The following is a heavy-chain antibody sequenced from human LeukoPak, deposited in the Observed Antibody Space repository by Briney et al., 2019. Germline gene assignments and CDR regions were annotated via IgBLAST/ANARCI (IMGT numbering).Heavy chain of an antibody. CDR2: ISSSSSTI. CDR3: ARDRIAVAGGYYYGMDV. D-gene: IGHD6-19*01. Sequence: GGSLRLSCAASGFTFSSYXMNXVXQAPGXXLEWXSYISSSSSTIYYADSVKGRFTISRDNAKNSLYLQMNSLRDEDTAVYYCARDRIAVAGGYYYGMDVWGQGTTVTVSS. CDR1: GFTFSSYX. J-gene: IGHJ6*02. V-gene: IGHV3-48*02.